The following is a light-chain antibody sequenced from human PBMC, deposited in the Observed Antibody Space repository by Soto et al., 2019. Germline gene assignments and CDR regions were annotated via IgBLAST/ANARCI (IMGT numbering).Light chain of an antibody. Sequence: DIPMTQSPSSLSASVGDRVTITCQASQDISNYLNWYQQKPGKAPKLLIYDASNLETGVPSRFSGSGSGTDFTFTISSLQPEDTATYYCQQYDNPLMYTFGQGTKLEIK. CDR3: QQYDNPLMYT. CDR1: QDISNY. CDR2: DAS. V-gene: IGKV1-33*01. J-gene: IGKJ2*01.